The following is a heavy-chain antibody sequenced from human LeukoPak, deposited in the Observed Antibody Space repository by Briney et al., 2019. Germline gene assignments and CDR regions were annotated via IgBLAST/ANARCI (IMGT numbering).Heavy chain of an antibody. CDR3: ARDNAPNYYGSGSYYSPSYFDY. J-gene: IGHJ4*02. CDR2: ISGSGGST. CDR1: GFTFSSYA. V-gene: IGHV3-23*01. Sequence: PGGSLRLSCAASGFTFSSYAMSWVRRAPGKGLEWVSAISGSGGSTYYADSVKGRFTISRDNSKNTLYLQMNSLRAEDTAVYYCARDNAPNYYGSGSYYSPSYFDYWGQGTLVTVSS. D-gene: IGHD3-10*01.